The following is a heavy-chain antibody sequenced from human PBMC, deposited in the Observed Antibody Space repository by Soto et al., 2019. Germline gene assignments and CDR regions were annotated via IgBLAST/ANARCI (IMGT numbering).Heavy chain of an antibody. V-gene: IGHV5-51*01. CDR3: ARLRDAPPFFYAMDV. CDR1: GDSFTRYW. Sequence: GESLKISCKGSGDSFTRYWIGWVRQMPGKGLEWMGIIYPGESDTRYSPSFQGQVTITADKSISTAYLQWFSLKASDTAMYYCARLRDAPPFFYAMDVWGQGTTVTVSS. J-gene: IGHJ6*02. CDR2: IYPGESDT.